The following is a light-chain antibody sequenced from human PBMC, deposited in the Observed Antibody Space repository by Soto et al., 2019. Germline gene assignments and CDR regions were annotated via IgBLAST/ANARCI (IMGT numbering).Light chain of an antibody. CDR2: DVS. V-gene: IGLV2-14*01. Sequence: QSVLTQPASVSGSPGQSITISCTGTSSDVGGYNYVSWYQQHPGKAPKLMIYDVSNRSSGVSNRFSGSKSGNTASLTISGLQAEDEAEYYCNSYTSSSTHVVFGGGTKLTVL. CDR3: NSYTSSSTHVV. J-gene: IGLJ2*01. CDR1: SSDVGGYNY.